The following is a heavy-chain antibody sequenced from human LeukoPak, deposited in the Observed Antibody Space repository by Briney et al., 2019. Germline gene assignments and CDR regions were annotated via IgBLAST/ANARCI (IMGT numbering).Heavy chain of an antibody. J-gene: IGHJ6*03. V-gene: IGHV3-53*01. D-gene: IGHD6-19*01. CDR2: IYSGGST. Sequence: PGGSLRLFCAASGFTVSSNYMSWVRQAPGKGLEWVSVIYSGGSTYYADSVKGRFTISRDNSKNTLYLQMNSLRAEDTAVYYCAREYSSGWRYYYYYMDVWGKGTTVTVSS. CDR3: AREYSSGWRYYYYYMDV. CDR1: GFTVSSNY.